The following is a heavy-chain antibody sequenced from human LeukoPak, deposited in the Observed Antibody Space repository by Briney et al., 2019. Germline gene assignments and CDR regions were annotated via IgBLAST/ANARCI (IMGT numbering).Heavy chain of an antibody. CDR2: LSSSSNYI. Sequence: AGTLRLSCAASGFTFTNYHMDWVRQAQGQGLEWVSFLSSSSNYISYADPVKGRFTISRDNAKNSLFLQMNSLRAEDTAIYYCAKRKYSDSDLRAFDIWGQGTMVTVSS. J-gene: IGHJ3*02. V-gene: IGHV3-21*01. CDR3: AKRKYSDSDLRAFDI. D-gene: IGHD5-12*01. CDR1: GFTFTNYH.